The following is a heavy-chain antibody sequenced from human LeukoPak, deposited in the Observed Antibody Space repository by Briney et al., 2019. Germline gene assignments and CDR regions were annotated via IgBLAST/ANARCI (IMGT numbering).Heavy chain of an antibody. CDR1: GFTFSSYS. Sequence: KPGGPLTLSCAASGFTFSSYSMNWVRQAPGKGLDWVSSISRSSSYIHYQDSAKDRFPISRDKAKKSLYLQMNSWRAEDTAVYYCARNYDSSGYYYDADAFDIWGQGTMVTVSS. D-gene: IGHD3-22*01. V-gene: IGHV3-21*01. CDR3: ARNYDSSGYYYDADAFDI. CDR2: ISRSSSYI. J-gene: IGHJ3*02.